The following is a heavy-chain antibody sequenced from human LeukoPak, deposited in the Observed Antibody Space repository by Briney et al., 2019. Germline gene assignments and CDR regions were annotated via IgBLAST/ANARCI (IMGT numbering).Heavy chain of an antibody. CDR1: GGTTDDYG. V-gene: IGHV3-20*04. Sequence: GGTLRLSCAASGGTTDDYGVSWVRQAPGKGLEWVSGINWDGTNTYYAESVKGRFTISRDSAEKSLYLQMNSLRDDDTAFYYCVKDPSSNWYSFDYWGQGTLVTVSS. CDR2: INWDGTNT. CDR3: VKDPSSNWYSFDY. D-gene: IGHD6-13*01. J-gene: IGHJ4*02.